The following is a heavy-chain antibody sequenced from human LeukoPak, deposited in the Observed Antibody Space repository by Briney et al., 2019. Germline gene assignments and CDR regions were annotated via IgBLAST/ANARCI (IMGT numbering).Heavy chain of an antibody. V-gene: IGHV3-23*01. CDR3: ANGGSIAVATPLDY. J-gene: IGHJ4*02. D-gene: IGHD6-19*01. CDR2: ITGSGGST. CDR1: GFTFSSYA. Sequence: PGGSLRLSCAASGFTFSSYAMSWVRQAPGKGLEWVSGITGSGGSTYYADSVKDRFTISRDNSKNTLYLQMNSLRAEDTAVYYCANGGSIAVATPLDYWGQGTLVTVSS.